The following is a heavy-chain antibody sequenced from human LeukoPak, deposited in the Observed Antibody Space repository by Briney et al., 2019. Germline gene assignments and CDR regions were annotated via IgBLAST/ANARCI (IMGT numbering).Heavy chain of an antibody. Sequence: SETLSLTCTVSGGSISSGGYYWGWIRQHPGKGLEWIGYIYYSGSTYYNPSLKSRVTISVDTSKNQFSLKLSSVTAADTAVYYCARDRYCSSTSCAPNYYYGMDVWGQGTTVTVSS. J-gene: IGHJ6*02. CDR1: GGSISSGGYY. D-gene: IGHD2-2*01. V-gene: IGHV4-31*03. CDR2: IYYSGST. CDR3: ARDRYCSSTSCAPNYYYGMDV.